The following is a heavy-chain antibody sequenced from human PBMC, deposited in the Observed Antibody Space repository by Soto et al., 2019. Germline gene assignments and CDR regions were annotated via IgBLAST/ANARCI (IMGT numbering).Heavy chain of an antibody. CDR2: INPGNGDT. J-gene: IGHJ4*02. D-gene: IGHD3-10*01. CDR1: GYIFTNQP. CDR3: ASRPALGTGPFDF. Sequence: QVQLVQSGTEVKQPGASVKLSCKASGYIFTNQPVHWVRQAPGQRLEWLGRINPGNGDTRYSQRFQARVTITRDTSARTAYMELTSLRSEDTARYFCASRPALGTGPFDFWGQGSLLTVSS. V-gene: IGHV1-3*01.